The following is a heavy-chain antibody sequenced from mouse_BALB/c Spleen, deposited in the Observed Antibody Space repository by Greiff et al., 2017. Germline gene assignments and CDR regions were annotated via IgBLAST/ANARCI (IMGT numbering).Heavy chain of an antibody. CDR3: ARGRGSYAMDY. Sequence: VQLKESGGGLVKPGGSLKLSCAASGFTFSDYYMYWVRQTPEKRLEWVATISDGGSYTYYPDSVKGRFTISRDNAKNNLYLQMSSLKSEDTAMYYCARGRGSYAMDYWGQGTSVTVSS. V-gene: IGHV5-4*02. CDR1: GFTFSDYY. CDR2: ISDGGSYT. J-gene: IGHJ4*01.